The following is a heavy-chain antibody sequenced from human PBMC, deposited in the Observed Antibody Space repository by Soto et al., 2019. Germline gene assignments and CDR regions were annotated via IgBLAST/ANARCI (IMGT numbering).Heavy chain of an antibody. J-gene: IGHJ4*02. CDR3: AREGDQFGSGTYKSYFDN. V-gene: IGHV1-18*01. Sequence: ASVKVSCKASGYTFTSYGITWVRQAPGQGLEWMGWISVYNGNTNYAQKLQGRVTITRDTSATIAYMELSSLTSEDTAVFYCAREGDQFGSGTYKSYFDNWGQGTLVTVSS. D-gene: IGHD3-10*01. CDR1: GYTFTSYG. CDR2: ISVYNGNT.